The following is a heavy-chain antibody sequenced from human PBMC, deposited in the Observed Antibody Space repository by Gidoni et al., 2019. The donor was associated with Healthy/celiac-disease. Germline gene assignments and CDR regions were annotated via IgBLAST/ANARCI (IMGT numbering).Heavy chain of an antibody. D-gene: IGHD6-13*01. V-gene: IGHV1-8*01. CDR1: GYTFTSYD. J-gene: IGHJ5*02. CDR2: MKPNSGNT. Sequence: QVQLVQSGAEVKKPGASVKVSCKASGYTFTSYDINWVRQANGQGREWMGWMKPNSGNTGYAQKFQGRVTMTRNTSISTAYMELSSLRSEDTAVYYCARPYSSSWAIPFDPWGQGTLVTVSS. CDR3: ARPYSSSWAIPFDP.